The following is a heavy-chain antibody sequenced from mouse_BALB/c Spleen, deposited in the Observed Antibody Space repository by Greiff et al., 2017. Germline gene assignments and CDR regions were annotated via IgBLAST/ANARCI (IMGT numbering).Heavy chain of an antibody. CDR3: ARGDRQAWFAY. CDR1: GYSITSGYY. J-gene: IGHJ3*01. V-gene: IGHV3-6*02. D-gene: IGHD3-3*01. CDR2: ISYDGSN. Sequence: EVQLVESGPGLVKPSQSLSLTCSVTGYSITSGYYWNWIRQFPGNKLEWMGYISYDGSNNYNPSLKNRISITRDTSKNQFFLKLNSVTTEDTATYYCARGDRQAWFAYWGQGTLVTVSA.